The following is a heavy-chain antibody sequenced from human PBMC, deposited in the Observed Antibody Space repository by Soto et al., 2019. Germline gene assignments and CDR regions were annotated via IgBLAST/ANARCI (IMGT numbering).Heavy chain of an antibody. V-gene: IGHV3-7*05. J-gene: IGHJ4*02. CDR2: IKQDGSDK. CDR3: ALRAYDYGDFDH. CDR1: GFTFRDYW. D-gene: IGHD5-18*01. Sequence: GGSLRLSCAASGFTFRDYWMSWVRQAPGKGLEWVANIKQDGSDKYYVDSVKGRFTISRDNAKNSLYLQMNSLRAEDTTLYYCALRAYDYGDFDHWGQGTLVTVSS.